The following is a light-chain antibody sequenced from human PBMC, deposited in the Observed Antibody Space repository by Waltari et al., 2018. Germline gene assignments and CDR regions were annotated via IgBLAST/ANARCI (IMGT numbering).Light chain of an antibody. V-gene: IGKV3-20*01. CDR3: QQYGRSPWT. CDR1: QSVSSNY. J-gene: IGKJ1*01. Sequence: FVLTQSPGTLSLSPGERVTLSCRASQSVSSNYLAWYQQKPGQAPSLLIYDASNRATGIADRFSVSGSGTDFTLTISRLEPEDVAVYYCQQYGRSPWTFGQGTKVEIK. CDR2: DAS.